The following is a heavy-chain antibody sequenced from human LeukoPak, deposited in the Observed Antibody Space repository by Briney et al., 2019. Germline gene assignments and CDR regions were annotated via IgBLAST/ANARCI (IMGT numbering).Heavy chain of an antibody. Sequence: GASVKVSCKASGGTFSSYAISWVRQAPGQGLEWMGGIIPIFGTANYAQKFQGRVTMTRDMSTSTVYMELSSLRSEDTAVYYCARDRKKLTPTPTAFDIWGQGTMVTVSS. CDR2: IIPIFGTA. D-gene: IGHD4-23*01. CDR3: ARDRKKLTPTPTAFDI. V-gene: IGHV1-69*05. CDR1: GGTFSSYA. J-gene: IGHJ3*02.